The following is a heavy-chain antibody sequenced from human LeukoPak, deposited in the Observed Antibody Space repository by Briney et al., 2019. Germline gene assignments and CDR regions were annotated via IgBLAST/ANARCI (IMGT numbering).Heavy chain of an antibody. CDR3: ARRSYPMYYYYYYMHF. J-gene: IGHJ6*03. V-gene: IGHV4-59*01. CDR1: GGSISSYY. Sequence: SETLSLTCTVSGGSISSYYWSWIRQPPGKGLEWIGYIYYSGSTNYNPSLKSRVTISVDTSKNQFSLKLSSVTHATTVLYYCARRSYPMYYYYYYMHFWGKETTVTVSS. CDR2: IYYSGST.